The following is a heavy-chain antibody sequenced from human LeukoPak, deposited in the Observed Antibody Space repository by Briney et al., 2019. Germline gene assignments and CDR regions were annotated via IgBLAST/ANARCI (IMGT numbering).Heavy chain of an antibody. CDR3: ARDLSTPPTQYYFDY. D-gene: IGHD1-14*01. CDR2: IIPIFGTA. J-gene: IGHJ4*02. Sequence: ASVKVSCKASGGTFSSYAISWVRQAPGQGLEWMGGIIPIFGTANYAQKFQGRVTITTDESTSTAYMELSSLRSEDTAVYYCARDLSTPPTQYYFDYWGQGTLVTVSS. CDR1: GGTFSSYA. V-gene: IGHV1-69*05.